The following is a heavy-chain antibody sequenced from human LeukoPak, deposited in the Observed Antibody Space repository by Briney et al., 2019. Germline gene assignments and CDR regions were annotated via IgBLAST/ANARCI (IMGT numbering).Heavy chain of an antibody. CDR1: GYTLTELS. Sequence: ASVKVSCKVSGYTLTELSMHWVRQAPGKGLEWMGGFDPEDGETIYAQKFQGRVTITEDTSTDTAYMELSSLRSEDTAVYYCATEWELLVLYYWGQGTLVTVSS. D-gene: IGHD1-26*01. J-gene: IGHJ4*02. V-gene: IGHV1-24*01. CDR3: ATEWELLVLYY. CDR2: FDPEDGET.